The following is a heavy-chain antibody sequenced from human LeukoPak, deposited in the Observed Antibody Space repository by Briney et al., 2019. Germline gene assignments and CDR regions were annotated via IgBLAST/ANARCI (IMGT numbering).Heavy chain of an antibody. D-gene: IGHD5-18*01. J-gene: IGHJ4*02. Sequence: GESLKISCKGSGYSFTNFWIGWVRQMPGKGLEWMGVIYPGDSETRYSPSLQGQVTISADKSISTAYLHWSSLKASDTAMYYCARSESAYTYGLIDYWGQGTLVTVSS. CDR2: IYPGDSET. V-gene: IGHV5-51*01. CDR1: GYSFTNFW. CDR3: ARSESAYTYGLIDY.